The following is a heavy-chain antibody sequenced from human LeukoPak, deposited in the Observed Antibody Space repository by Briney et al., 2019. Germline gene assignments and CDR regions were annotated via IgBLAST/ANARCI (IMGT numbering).Heavy chain of an antibody. CDR3: ARAERMTFYFDY. J-gene: IGHJ4*02. V-gene: IGHV3-11*01. CDR2: ISSSGSTI. Sequence: GGSLRLSCAASGFTFCDYYMSWIRQAPGKGLEWVSYISSSGSTIYYADSVKGRFTISRDNAKNSLYLQMNSLRAEDTAVYYCARAERMTFYFDYWGQGTLVTVSS. D-gene: IGHD1-1*01. CDR1: GFTFCDYY.